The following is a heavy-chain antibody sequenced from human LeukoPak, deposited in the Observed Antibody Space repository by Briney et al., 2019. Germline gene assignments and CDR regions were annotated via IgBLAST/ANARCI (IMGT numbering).Heavy chain of an antibody. V-gene: IGHV4-4*07. Sequence: SETLSLTCTVSGGSISSYYWSWIRQPAGKGLEWIGRIYTSGSTNYNPSLKSRVTMSVDTSKNQFSLKLSSVTAADTAVYYCARDRYYYDSSGYYALDYWGQGTLVTVSS. CDR3: ARDRYYYDSSGYYALDY. CDR2: IYTSGST. CDR1: GGSISSYY. J-gene: IGHJ4*02. D-gene: IGHD3-22*01.